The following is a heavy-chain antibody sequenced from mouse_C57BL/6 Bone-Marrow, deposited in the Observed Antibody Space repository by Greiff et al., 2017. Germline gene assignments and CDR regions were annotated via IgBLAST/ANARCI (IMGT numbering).Heavy chain of an antibody. CDR1: GYTFTSYW. D-gene: IGHD1-1*01. CDR3: ARYYYDGYFDY. V-gene: IGHV1-59*01. J-gene: IGHJ2*01. Sequence: QVQLQQPGAELVRPGTSVKLSCKASGYTFTSYWMHWVKQRPGQGLEWIGVIDPSDSYTNYNQKFKGKATLTVETSSSTAYMQLSSLTSEDSAVYYFARYYYDGYFDYWGQGTTLTVSS. CDR2: IDPSDSYT.